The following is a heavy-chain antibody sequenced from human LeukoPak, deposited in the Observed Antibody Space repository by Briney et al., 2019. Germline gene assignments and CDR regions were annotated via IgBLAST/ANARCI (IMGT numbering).Heavy chain of an antibody. Sequence: PSETLSLTCTVSGGSISSYYWSWIRQPAGKGLEWIGRIYTSGSTTYNPSLKSRVTMSVDTSKNQFSLKLSSVTAADTAVYYCARDIVVVAATPTNYFDYWGQGTLVTVSS. CDR3: ARDIVVVAATPTNYFDY. D-gene: IGHD2-15*01. J-gene: IGHJ4*02. V-gene: IGHV4-4*07. CDR2: IYTSGST. CDR1: GGSISSYY.